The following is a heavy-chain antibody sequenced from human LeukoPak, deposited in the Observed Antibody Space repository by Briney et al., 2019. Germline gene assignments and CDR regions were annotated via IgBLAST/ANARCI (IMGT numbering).Heavy chain of an antibody. CDR2: ISGSGGST. J-gene: IGHJ4*02. CDR3: AKLPDYINE. V-gene: IGHV3-23*01. CDR1: SCTLSTYS. D-gene: IGHD4-11*01. Sequence: PGGSLRLSCRASSCTLSTYSLSWIRQAPGKGLEWVSAISGSGGSTYYADSVKRRFNLTRDNSKNALYLQMDILLAEDTALYYCAKLPDYINEWGQGTLVTVSS.